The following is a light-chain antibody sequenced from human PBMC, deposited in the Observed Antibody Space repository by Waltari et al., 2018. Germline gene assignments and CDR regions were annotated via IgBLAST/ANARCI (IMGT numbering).Light chain of an antibody. Sequence: QSALTQPPSASGSPGQSVTISCTGTSSDVGGYKYVSWYQQHPGKAPKLMIYEVSKRPSGVPDRFSGSQSGTPASLTVSGLQAEDEADYYCSSYAGSNNLVFGGGPKLTVL. CDR2: EVS. CDR1: SSDVGGYKY. J-gene: IGLJ3*02. CDR3: SSYAGSNNLV. V-gene: IGLV2-8*01.